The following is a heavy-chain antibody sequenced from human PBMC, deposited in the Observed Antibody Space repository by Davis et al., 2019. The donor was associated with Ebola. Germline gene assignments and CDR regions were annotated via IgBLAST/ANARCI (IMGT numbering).Heavy chain of an antibody. CDR3: ARVGRMKNYYGSGSYLY. V-gene: IGHV4-34*01. J-gene: IGHJ4*02. D-gene: IGHD3-10*01. CDR1: GGSFSGYY. CDR2: INHSGST. Sequence: SETLSLTCAVYGGSFSGYYWSWIRQPPGKGLEWIGEINHSGSTNYNPSLKSRVTISVDTSKNQFSLKLSSVTAADTAVYYCARVGRMKNYYGSGSYLYWGQGTLVTVSS.